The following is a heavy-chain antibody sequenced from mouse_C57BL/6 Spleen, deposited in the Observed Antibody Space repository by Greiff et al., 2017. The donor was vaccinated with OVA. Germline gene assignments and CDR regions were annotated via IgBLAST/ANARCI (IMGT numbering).Heavy chain of an antibody. D-gene: IGHD2-5*01. CDR1: GYTFTSYW. V-gene: IGHV1-61*01. Sequence: VQLQQPGAELVRPGSSVKLSCKASGYTFTSYWMDWVKQRPGQGLEWIGNIYPSDSETHYNQKFKDKATLTVDKSSSTAYMQLSSLTSEDSAVYYCARGGSNYGNDYWGQGTTLTVSS. J-gene: IGHJ2*01. CDR3: ARGGSNYGNDY. CDR2: IYPSDSET.